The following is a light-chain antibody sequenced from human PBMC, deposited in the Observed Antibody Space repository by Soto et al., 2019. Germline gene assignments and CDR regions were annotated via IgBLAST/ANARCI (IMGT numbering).Light chain of an antibody. CDR2: DNT. J-gene: IGLJ2*01. CDR1: TSNIENNY. V-gene: IGLV1-51*01. Sequence: QSVLTQPPSVSAAPGQKVTISCSGSTSNIENNYVSWYQQLPGAAPKLLIYDNTERPSGIPDRFSGSKSGTSATLGITGLQPGDEGNDYCGTWDGSLSAGVFGGGTKLTVL. CDR3: GTWDGSLSAGV.